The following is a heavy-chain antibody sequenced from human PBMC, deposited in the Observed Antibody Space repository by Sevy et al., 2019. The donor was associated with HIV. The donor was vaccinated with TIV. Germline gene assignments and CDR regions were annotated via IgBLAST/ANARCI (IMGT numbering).Heavy chain of an antibody. J-gene: IGHJ5*02. Sequence: GGSLRLSCAASGFTFSSYSMNWVRPAPGKGLEWVSYISSSSSTIYYADSVKGRFTISRDNAKNSLYLQMNSLRAEDTAVYYCARERYSSSWFLNWFDPWGQGTLVTVSS. CDR1: GFTFSSYS. CDR2: ISSSSSTI. V-gene: IGHV3-48*01. D-gene: IGHD6-13*01. CDR3: ARERYSSSWFLNWFDP.